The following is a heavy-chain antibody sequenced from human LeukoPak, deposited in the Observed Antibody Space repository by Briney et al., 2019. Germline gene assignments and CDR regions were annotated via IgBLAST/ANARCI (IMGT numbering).Heavy chain of an antibody. V-gene: IGHV1-46*01. J-gene: IGHJ4*02. D-gene: IGHD3-16*01. CDR3: ARDLRQLGGLDY. CDR2: INPSGGST. Sequence: ASVKVSCKASGYTFTSYHMHWVRQAPGQGLEWMGIINPSGGSTSYAQKFQGRVTMTRDMSTSTVYMELSSLRSEDTAVYYCARDLRQLGGLDYWGQGTLVTVSS. CDR1: GYTFTSYH.